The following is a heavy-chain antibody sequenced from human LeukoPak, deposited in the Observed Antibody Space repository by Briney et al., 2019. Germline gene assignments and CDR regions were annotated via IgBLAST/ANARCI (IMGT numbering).Heavy chain of an antibody. CDR1: GYTFRSYE. D-gene: IGHD4-23*01. V-gene: IGHV1-8*01. CDR2: IHPNSGKT. CDR3: ARGHYGGNRYFDI. Sequence: GASEKVSCKASGYTFRSYEINWVRQAPGQGLEWVGWIHPNSGKTGYAQKFQGRVTMTRDTSTETAFMELSSLKFDDTAIFYCARGHYGGNRYFDIWGQGTLVTVSS. J-gene: IGHJ4*02.